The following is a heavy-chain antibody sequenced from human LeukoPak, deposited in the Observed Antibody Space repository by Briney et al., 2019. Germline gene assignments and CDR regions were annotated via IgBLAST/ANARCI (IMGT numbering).Heavy chain of an antibody. Sequence: RPGGSLRLSCAVSGFTFDDYAMHWVRQVPGKGLEWVSGINWNSDSIGYADSVKGRFTTSRDNAKNSLYLQMNSLRAEDTAVYYCASGRGYYYDSSGYYLDYWGQGTLVTVSS. D-gene: IGHD3-22*01. CDR3: ASGRGYYYDSSGYYLDY. J-gene: IGHJ4*02. CDR1: GFTFDDYA. CDR2: INWNSDSI. V-gene: IGHV3-9*01.